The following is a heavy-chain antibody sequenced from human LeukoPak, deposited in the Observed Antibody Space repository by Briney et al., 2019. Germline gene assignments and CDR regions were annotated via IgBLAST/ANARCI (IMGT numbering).Heavy chain of an antibody. CDR3: ARVPPASSTWYYMDV. CDR2: IYHSGST. D-gene: IGHD6-13*01. Sequence: PSETLSLTCTVSGGSISSGGYYWSWIRQPPGKGLEWIGYIYHSGSTYYNPSLKSRVTISVDRSKNQFSLKLSSVTAADTAVYYCARVPPASSTWYYMDVWGKGTTVTVSS. CDR1: GGSISSGGYY. J-gene: IGHJ6*03. V-gene: IGHV4-30-2*01.